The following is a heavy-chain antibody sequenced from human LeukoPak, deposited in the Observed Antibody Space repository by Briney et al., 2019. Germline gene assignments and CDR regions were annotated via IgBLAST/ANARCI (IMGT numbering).Heavy chain of an antibody. J-gene: IGHJ4*02. CDR2: IYYSGST. CDR3: ARAPWYYYDSSGYYSYYFDY. V-gene: IGHV4-59*01. Sequence: PETLSLTCTVSGGSISSYYWSWIRQPPGKGLEWIGYIYYSGSTNYNPSLKSRVTISVDTSKNQFSLKLSSVTAADTAVYYCARAPWYYYDSSGYYSYYFDYWGQGSLVTVSS. CDR1: GGSISSYY. D-gene: IGHD3-22*01.